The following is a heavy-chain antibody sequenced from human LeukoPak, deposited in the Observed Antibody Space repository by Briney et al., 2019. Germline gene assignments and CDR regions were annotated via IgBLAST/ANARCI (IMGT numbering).Heavy chain of an antibody. Sequence: SETLSLTCTVSGGSISSYYWSWIRQPPGKGLEWIGYIYYSGSTNYNPSLKSRATISVDTSKNQFSLKLSSVTAADTAVYYCAREGTMVRGVITRYFDYWGQGTLVTVSS. J-gene: IGHJ4*02. CDR1: GGSISSYY. D-gene: IGHD3-10*01. V-gene: IGHV4-59*01. CDR2: IYYSGST. CDR3: AREGTMVRGVITRYFDY.